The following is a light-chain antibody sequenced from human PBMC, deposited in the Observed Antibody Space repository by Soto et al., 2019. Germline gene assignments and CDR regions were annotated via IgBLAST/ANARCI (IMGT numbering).Light chain of an antibody. J-gene: IGKJ3*01. CDR3: QQSNNYFT. Sequence: IQLTQSPSSLSASVGDRVTITCRASQGLNTNLAWYQQKPGKAPNLLIYGAYTLQKGVPSRFSGNGSGTDFTLTISSLQPEDLATYYCQQSNNYFTFGPGTKVDIK. CDR2: GAY. V-gene: IGKV1-9*01. CDR1: QGLNTN.